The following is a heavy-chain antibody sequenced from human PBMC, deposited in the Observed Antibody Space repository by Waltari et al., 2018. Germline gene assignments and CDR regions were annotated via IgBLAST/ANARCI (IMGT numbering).Heavy chain of an antibody. CDR1: GFTFTTFG. CDR2: ISSSGTYI. CDR3: ARDRYSSGWYYFDY. J-gene: IGHJ4*02. Sequence: EVQLVESGGGLVKPGGSLRLSCVSSGFTFTTFGINWVRQAPGKGLEWFSSISSSGTYINYADSLKGRFTISRDNAKNSVYLQMDSLRGEDTSVYYCARDRYSSGWYYFDYWGQGTLVTVSS. V-gene: IGHV3-21*01. D-gene: IGHD6-19*01.